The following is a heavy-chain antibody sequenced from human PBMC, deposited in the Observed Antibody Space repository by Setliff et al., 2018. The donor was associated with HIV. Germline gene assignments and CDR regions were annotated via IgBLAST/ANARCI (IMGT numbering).Heavy chain of an antibody. CDR1: GYSFTTLW. CDR3: ARSMGFKATTRLDF. V-gene: IGHV5-51*01. D-gene: IGHD3-10*01. J-gene: IGHJ4*02. Sequence: GASLKLSCQASGYSFTTLWIAWVRQMPGKGLEWRGMVFPDDSDTRYSPSFQGQVSMSADKSINTAYLQWSSLKASDTAVYYCARSMGFKATTRLDFWGPGTLVTVSS. CDR2: VFPDDSDT.